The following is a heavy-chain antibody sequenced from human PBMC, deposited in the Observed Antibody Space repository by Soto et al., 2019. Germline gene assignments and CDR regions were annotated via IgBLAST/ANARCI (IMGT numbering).Heavy chain of an antibody. CDR1: GFTFSSYG. J-gene: IGHJ2*01. CDR3: ARSYNYYDSSGYLDL. D-gene: IGHD3-22*01. V-gene: IGHV3-33*01. CDR2: IWYDGSNK. Sequence: VQLVESGGDLVQPGGSLRLSCAASGFTFSSYGMHWVRQAPGKGLEWVAVIWYDGSNKYYADSVKGRFTISRDNSKNTLFLQMNSLRAEDTAVYYCARSYNYYDSSGYLDLWGRGTLVTVSS.